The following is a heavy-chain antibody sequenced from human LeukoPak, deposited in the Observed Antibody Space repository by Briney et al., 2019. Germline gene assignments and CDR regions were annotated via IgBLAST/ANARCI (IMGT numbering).Heavy chain of an antibody. V-gene: IGHV4-31*03. CDR2: IYHTGST. D-gene: IGHD2-15*01. Sequence: PSQTLSLTCTVSNGSITSGGYYWSRLRQHPGKGLEWIGHIYHTGSTYYNSSLKSRLTMSVDTSKNEFSLRLNSVTVADTAVYYCARDCGSGGSCGEAFDIWGQGTMVTVSS. CDR3: ARDCGSGGSCGEAFDI. CDR1: NGSITSGGYY. J-gene: IGHJ3*02.